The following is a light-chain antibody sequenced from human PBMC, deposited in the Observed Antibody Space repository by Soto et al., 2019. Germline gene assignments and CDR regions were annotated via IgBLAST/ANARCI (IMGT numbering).Light chain of an antibody. Sequence: EIVLTQSPGTLSLSPGERATLSCRASQSVSSSYLAWYQQKPGQAPRLLIYGASSRATGIPDRFSGRGSGTEFTLTISSLQSEDFAVYYCQQYNNWPRTFGQGTKVEIK. J-gene: IGKJ1*01. CDR1: QSVSSSY. CDR2: GAS. CDR3: QQYNNWPRT. V-gene: IGKV3-20*01.